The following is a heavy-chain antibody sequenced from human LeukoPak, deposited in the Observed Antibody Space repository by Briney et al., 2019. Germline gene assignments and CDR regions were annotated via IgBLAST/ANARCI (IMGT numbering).Heavy chain of an antibody. CDR3: ARDPGGSSPYDY. Sequence: PSETLSPTRTVSGGSISSGGYYWSWIRQHPGKGLEWIGYIYYSGSTYYNPSLKSRVTISVDTSKNQFSLKLSSVTAADTAVYYCARDPGGSSPYDYWGQGTLVTVSS. V-gene: IGHV4-31*03. D-gene: IGHD1-26*01. CDR1: GGSISSGGYY. CDR2: IYYSGST. J-gene: IGHJ4*02.